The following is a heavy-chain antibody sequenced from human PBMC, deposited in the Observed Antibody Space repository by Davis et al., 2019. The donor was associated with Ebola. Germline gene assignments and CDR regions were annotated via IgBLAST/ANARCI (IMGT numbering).Heavy chain of an antibody. CDR1: GGTFSSYA. CDR2: IIPILGIA. Sequence: SVKVSCKASGGTFSSYAISWVRQAPGQGLEWMGRIIPILGIANYAQKFQGRVTITADKSTSTAYMELSSLRSEDTAVYYCARLLLSTGMDVWGQGTTVTVSS. D-gene: IGHD2-21*01. J-gene: IGHJ6*02. CDR3: ARLLLSTGMDV. V-gene: IGHV1-69*04.